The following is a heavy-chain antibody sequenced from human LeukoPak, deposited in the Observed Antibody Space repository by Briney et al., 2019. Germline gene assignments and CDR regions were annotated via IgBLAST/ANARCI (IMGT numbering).Heavy chain of an antibody. D-gene: IGHD5-24*01. CDR1: GDSISSYY. V-gene: IGHV4-59*08. CDR3: ARHARDGYKYFDY. CDR2: IYYSGGT. Sequence: PSETLSLTCTVSGDSISSYYWSWIRQPPGKGLEWIGYIYYSGGTDYNPSLKSRVTISVDTSKNQFSLKLRSVTAADSAVYYCARHARDGYKYFDYWGQGTLVTVSS. J-gene: IGHJ4*02.